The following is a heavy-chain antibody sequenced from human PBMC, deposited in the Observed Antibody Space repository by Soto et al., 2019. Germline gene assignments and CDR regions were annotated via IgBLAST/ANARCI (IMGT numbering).Heavy chain of an antibody. V-gene: IGHV3-30-3*01. J-gene: IGHJ4*02. D-gene: IGHD5-12*01. CDR2: ISYDGSDK. Sequence: PGGSQRVSCAASGFNFSSYSMHWVRQAPGKGLEWVVLISYDGSDKDYADSVKGRFTISRDNSRNTLFLQMDSLRAEDTAFYYCARDHDEDFGYDLDYFDYWGRGTLVTVSS. CDR3: ARDHDEDFGYDLDYFDY. CDR1: GFNFSSYS.